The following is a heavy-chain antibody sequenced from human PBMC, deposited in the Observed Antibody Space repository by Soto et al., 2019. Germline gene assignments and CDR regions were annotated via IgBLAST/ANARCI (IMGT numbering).Heavy chain of an antibody. V-gene: IGHV4-59*01. Sequence: SETLSLTCTVSGGSISSYYWRWIRQPPGKGLDWIGDIYYSGSTNYNPSLKSRVTISVDTSKNQFSLKLSSVTAADTAVYYCARDRYDFWSGYYTGMRWFDPWGQGTLVTVSS. CDR1: GGSISSYY. CDR3: ARDRYDFWSGYYTGMRWFDP. CDR2: IYYSGST. J-gene: IGHJ5*02. D-gene: IGHD3-3*01.